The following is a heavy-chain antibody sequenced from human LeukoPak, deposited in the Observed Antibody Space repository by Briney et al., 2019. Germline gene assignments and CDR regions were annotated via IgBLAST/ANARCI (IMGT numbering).Heavy chain of an antibody. Sequence: SETLSLTCTVSGGSISNYYWSWIRQPPGKGLEWIGEINHSGSTNYNPSLKSRVTISVDTSKNQFSLKLSSLTAADTAVYYCATYGSGSYYQTFQHWGQGTLVTVSS. D-gene: IGHD3-10*01. CDR3: ATYGSGSYYQTFQH. J-gene: IGHJ1*01. V-gene: IGHV4-34*01. CDR1: GGSISNYY. CDR2: INHSGST.